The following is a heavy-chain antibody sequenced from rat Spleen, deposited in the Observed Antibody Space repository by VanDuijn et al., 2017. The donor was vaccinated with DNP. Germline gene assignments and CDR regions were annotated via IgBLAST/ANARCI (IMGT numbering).Heavy chain of an antibody. Sequence: EVQLVESGGGLVQPARSLKLSCAVSGFTFSNYGMAWVRQAPTKGLEWVASISIGGGNTYYRDSVKGRFTVSRDNAKNTQYLQMDSLRSDDTATYYCARHPQTTGIPDYWGQGVMVTVSS. CDR2: ISIGGGNT. J-gene: IGHJ2*01. D-gene: IGHD1-7*01. CDR3: ARHPQTTGIPDY. V-gene: IGHV5S13*01. CDR1: GFTFSNYG.